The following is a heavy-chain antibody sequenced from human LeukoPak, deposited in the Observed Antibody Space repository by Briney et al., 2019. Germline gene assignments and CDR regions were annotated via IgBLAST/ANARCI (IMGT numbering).Heavy chain of an antibody. CDR3: ARGYIVVVTATDFDY. Sequence: GGSLRLSCAASGFTFSSYAMSWVRQAPGKGLEWVSAISGSGGSTYYADSVKGRFIISRDNAKNSLYLQMNSLRAEDTAVYYCARGYIVVVTATDFDYWGQGTLVTVSS. CDR1: GFTFSSYA. J-gene: IGHJ4*02. CDR2: ISGSGGST. D-gene: IGHD2-21*02. V-gene: IGHV3-23*01.